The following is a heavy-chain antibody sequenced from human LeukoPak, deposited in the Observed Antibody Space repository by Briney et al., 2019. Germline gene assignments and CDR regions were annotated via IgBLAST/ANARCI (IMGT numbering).Heavy chain of an antibody. V-gene: IGHV3-53*01. CDR2: IYSGGST. CDR1: VLIVNRNN. Sequence: GGSLRLSCAASVLIVNRNNMRWVRQAPGKGLEWVSVIYSGGSTYYADSVKGRFTISRDNSKNTLYLQMNSLRAEDTAVYYVARDGDCGFGEFVGAFDIWGQGTMVTVSS. D-gene: IGHD3-10*01. J-gene: IGHJ3*02. CDR3: ARDGDCGFGEFVGAFDI.